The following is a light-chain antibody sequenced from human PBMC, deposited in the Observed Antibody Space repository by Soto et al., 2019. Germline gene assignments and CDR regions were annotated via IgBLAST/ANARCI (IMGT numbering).Light chain of an antibody. CDR3: QSYDSSLSRYV. J-gene: IGLJ1*01. CDR1: SSNIGAGYD. CDR2: GNS. Sequence: QSALTQPPSVSGAPGQRVTISCTGSSSNIGAGYDVHWYQQLPGTAPKLLIYGNSNRPSGVPDRFSGSKSGTSASLAITGLQAEDEADYYCQSYDSSLSRYVFGTGPKVTVL. V-gene: IGLV1-40*01.